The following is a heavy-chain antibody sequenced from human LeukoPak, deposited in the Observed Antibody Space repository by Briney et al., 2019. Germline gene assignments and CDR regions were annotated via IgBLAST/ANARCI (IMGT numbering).Heavy chain of an antibody. Sequence: ASAKVSCKAAGYTFTGYFMHWVRQAPGQGLEWMGWINPNSGGTNYAQKFQGRVTITRDTSISTAYMELSRLRPDDTAVYYCARDEVGIFDYWGQGTLVTVSS. D-gene: IGHD1-26*01. CDR2: INPNSGGT. CDR3: ARDEVGIFDY. CDR1: GYTFTGYF. V-gene: IGHV1-2*02. J-gene: IGHJ4*02.